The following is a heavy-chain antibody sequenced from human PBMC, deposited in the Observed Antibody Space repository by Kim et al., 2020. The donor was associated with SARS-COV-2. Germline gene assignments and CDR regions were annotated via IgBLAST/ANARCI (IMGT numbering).Heavy chain of an antibody. V-gene: IGHV3-9*01. D-gene: IGHD3-10*01. Sequence: GGSLRLSCAASGFTFDDYAMHWVRQAPGKGLEWVSGISWNSGSIGYADSVKGRFTISRDNAKNSLYLQMNSLRAEDTALYYCAKDGIRSRMRWVRDPYNWFDPWGQGTLVTVSS. CDR3: AKDGIRSRMRWVRDPYNWFDP. J-gene: IGHJ5*02. CDR1: GFTFDDYA. CDR2: ISWNSGSI.